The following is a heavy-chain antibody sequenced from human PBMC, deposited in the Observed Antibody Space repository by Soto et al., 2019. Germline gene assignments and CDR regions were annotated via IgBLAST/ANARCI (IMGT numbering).Heavy chain of an antibody. J-gene: IGHJ4*02. V-gene: IGHV4-31*03. CDR2: VFHTGNT. CDR1: GGSIRSGGYN. Sequence: QVQLQESGPGLVKPSQTLSLTCTVSGGSIRSGGYNWSWIRQLPGKGLEWIGYVFHTGNTYSNPSRKSRVTISVDTSKNQFSLRLSSVTVADTAVYYCARDLGKLITPEEWGQGILVTVSS. D-gene: IGHD3-10*01. CDR3: ARDLGKLITPEE.